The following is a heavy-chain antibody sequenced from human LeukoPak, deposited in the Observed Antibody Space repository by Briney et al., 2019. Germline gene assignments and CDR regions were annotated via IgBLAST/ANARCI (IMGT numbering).Heavy chain of an antibody. CDR1: GFTFSLYA. Sequence: PGGSLRLSCSASGFTFSLYAMHWVRQAPGKGLEYVSAINSDGSYIYYADSVKGRFTISRDNSKNILYLQMSSLRTEDTAVYYCVKDYREEEYCAITSCYIDYWGQEALVTVSS. D-gene: IGHD2-2*01. J-gene: IGHJ4*02. V-gene: IGHV3-64D*08. CDR2: INSDGSYI. CDR3: VKDYREEEYCAITSCYIDY.